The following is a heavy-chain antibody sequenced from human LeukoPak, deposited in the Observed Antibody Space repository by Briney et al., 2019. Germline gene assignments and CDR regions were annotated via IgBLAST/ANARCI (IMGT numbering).Heavy chain of an antibody. J-gene: IGHJ4*02. CDR3: ASHYCSAGSCYFDG. V-gene: IGHV3-53*01. CDR2: IYSAGDS. Sequence: PGGSLRLSCVVSGFSISYNYMSWVRQAPGKGLGWVSVIYSAGDSYYGDAVKGRFIISKDNSKNTVYLQMNRLRPEDTAVYYCASHYCSAGSCYFDGWGQGTLVTVSS. D-gene: IGHD2-8*02. CDR1: GFSISYNY.